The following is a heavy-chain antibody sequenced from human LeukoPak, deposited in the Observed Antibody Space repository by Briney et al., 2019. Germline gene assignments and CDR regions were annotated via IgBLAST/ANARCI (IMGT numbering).Heavy chain of an antibody. CDR2: ISAYNGNT. CDR3: ARDPGRQWLAYYYYGMDV. D-gene: IGHD6-19*01. CDR1: GGTFSSYA. V-gene: IGHV1-18*01. J-gene: IGHJ6*02. Sequence: ASVKVSCKASGGTFSSYAISWVRQAPGQGLEWMGWISAYNGNTNYAQKLQGRVTMTTDTSTSTAYMELRSLRSDDTAVYYCARDPGRQWLAYYYYGMDVWGQGTTVTVSS.